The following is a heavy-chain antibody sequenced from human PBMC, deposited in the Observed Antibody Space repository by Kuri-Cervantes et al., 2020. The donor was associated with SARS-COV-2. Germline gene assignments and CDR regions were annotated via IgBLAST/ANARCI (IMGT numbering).Heavy chain of an antibody. CDR1: GDSLVSGGNY. CDR2: TSYSGTT. Sequence: SETLSLTCSVSGDSLVSGGNYWTWIRQHPGKGLEWIGYTSYSGTTFYNPSLKSRVIISLDTDHYRFSLKLNSVTGADTAVYYCARDRRPSPSALDIWGQGTWVTVSS. V-gene: IGHV4-31*03. J-gene: IGHJ3*02. CDR3: ARDRRPSPSALDI.